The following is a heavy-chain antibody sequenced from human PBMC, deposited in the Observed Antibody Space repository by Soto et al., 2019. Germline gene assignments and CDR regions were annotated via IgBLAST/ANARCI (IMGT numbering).Heavy chain of an antibody. CDR3: AKEAGGHHAFDI. CDR1: GFTFSSYA. Sequence: EVQLLESGGGLVQPGGSLRLSCAASGFTFSSYAMSWVRQAPGKGLEWVSAISGSGGSTYYADSVKGRFTISRDNSKNTRYLQMNSLRAEDTAVCYWAKEAGGHHAFDIWGKGTMVTVAS. D-gene: IGHD2-15*01. CDR2: ISGSGGST. V-gene: IGHV3-23*01. J-gene: IGHJ3*02.